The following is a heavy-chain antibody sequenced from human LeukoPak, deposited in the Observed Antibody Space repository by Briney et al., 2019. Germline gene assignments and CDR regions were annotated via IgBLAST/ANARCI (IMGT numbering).Heavy chain of an antibody. D-gene: IGHD2-15*01. CDR2: IKQDGSEK. Sequence: GGSLRLLCAASGFTFRNYWMNWVRQAPGKGLEWVANIKQDGSEKDYVDSVKGRFTISRDNAKNSLYLQMNSLRVDDTAVYYCARDRGGAESHGFDAFDLWGQGTIVTVSS. V-gene: IGHV3-7*01. CDR3: ARDRGGAESHGFDAFDL. CDR1: GFTFRNYW. J-gene: IGHJ3*01.